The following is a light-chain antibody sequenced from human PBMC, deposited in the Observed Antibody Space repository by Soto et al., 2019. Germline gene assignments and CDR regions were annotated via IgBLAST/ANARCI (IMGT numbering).Light chain of an antibody. V-gene: IGKV3-20*01. CDR1: QSVSSNY. Sequence: EIVLTQSPGTLSLSAGERATLSCRANQSVSSNYLTWYQQKPGQTPRLLIFSASTRATGIPDRFTGSGSGTDYILTISRLEPEDSAVYYCQQYGRTFGQGTKVEI. J-gene: IGKJ1*01. CDR2: SAS. CDR3: QQYGRT.